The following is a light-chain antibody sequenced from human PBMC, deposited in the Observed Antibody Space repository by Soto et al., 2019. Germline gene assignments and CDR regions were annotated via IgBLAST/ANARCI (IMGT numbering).Light chain of an antibody. CDR3: QQYGSSGT. J-gene: IGKJ1*01. Sequence: EIVMTQSPATLSLSPCERATLSCRASQSVSSNLAWYQQKPGQAPRLLIYGASNRATGIPDRFSGSGSGTDFTLTISRLEPEDFAVYYCQQYGSSGTFGQGTKVDIK. CDR1: QSVSSN. V-gene: IGKV3-20*01. CDR2: GAS.